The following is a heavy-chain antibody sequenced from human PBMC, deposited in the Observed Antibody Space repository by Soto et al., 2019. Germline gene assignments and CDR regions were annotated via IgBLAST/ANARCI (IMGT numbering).Heavy chain of an antibody. J-gene: IGHJ6*02. Sequence: PGESLKISCKGSGYSFTSYWIGWVRQVPGKGLEWMGIIYPGDSDTRYSPSFQGQVTISADKSISTAYLQWSSLKASDTTMYYCARANMWLEPIQYYYGMYVWGQGTTVTVSS. CDR3: ARANMWLEPIQYYYGMYV. CDR1: GYSFTSYW. D-gene: IGHD6-19*01. CDR2: IYPGDSDT. V-gene: IGHV5-51*01.